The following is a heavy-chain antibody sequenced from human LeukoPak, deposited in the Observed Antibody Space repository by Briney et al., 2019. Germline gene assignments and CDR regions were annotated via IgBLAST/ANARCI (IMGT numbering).Heavy chain of an antibody. Sequence: SETLSLTCTVSGGSISSSSYYWGWIRQPPGTGLEWIGYIYYSGSTNYNPSLKSRVTISVDTSKNQFSLKLSSVTAADTAVYYCARARDGYNRGYYFDYWGQGTLVTVSS. J-gene: IGHJ4*02. CDR2: IYYSGST. CDR1: GGSISSSSYY. V-gene: IGHV4-61*05. CDR3: ARARDGYNRGYYFDY. D-gene: IGHD5-24*01.